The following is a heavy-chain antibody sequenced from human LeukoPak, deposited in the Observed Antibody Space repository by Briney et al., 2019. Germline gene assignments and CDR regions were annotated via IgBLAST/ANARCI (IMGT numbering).Heavy chain of an antibody. Sequence: GASVKVSCKASGGTFSSYAISWVRQAPGQGLEWMGGIIPIFGTANYAQKFQGRVTITADESTSTAYMKLSSLRSEDTAVYYCAREPFSGSYVNDAFDIWGQGTMVTVSS. CDR3: AREPFSGSYVNDAFDI. CDR1: GGTFSSYA. D-gene: IGHD1-26*01. V-gene: IGHV1-69*13. CDR2: IIPIFGTA. J-gene: IGHJ3*02.